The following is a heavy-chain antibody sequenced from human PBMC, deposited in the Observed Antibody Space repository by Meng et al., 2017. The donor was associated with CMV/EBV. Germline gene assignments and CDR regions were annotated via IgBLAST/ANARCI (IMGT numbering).Heavy chain of an antibody. CDR3: ARDGMTGDRDYYYGMDV. V-gene: IGHV3-48*04. Sequence: GESLKISCAASGFTFSSYSMNWVRQAPGKGLEWVSYISSSSSTIYYADSVKGRFTISRDNAKNSLYLQMNSLRAEDTAVYYCARDGMTGDRDYYYGMDVWGQGTTVTVSS. D-gene: IGHD7-27*01. CDR1: GFTFSSYS. J-gene: IGHJ6*02. CDR2: ISSSSSTI.